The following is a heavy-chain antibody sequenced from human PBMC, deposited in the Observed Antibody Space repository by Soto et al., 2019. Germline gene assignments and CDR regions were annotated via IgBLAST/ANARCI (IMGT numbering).Heavy chain of an antibody. V-gene: IGHV4-30-2*01. Sequence: SETLSLTCAVSGDSISSGGYSWTWIRQPPGKGLEWIGHIYQSGSTLYNPSLKSRVTISVDKSKNQFSLELSSVTAADTAVYYCARVPGPWGQGTLVTVSS. J-gene: IGHJ5*02. D-gene: IGHD3-10*01. CDR2: IYQSGST. CDR1: GDSISSGGYS. CDR3: ARVPGP.